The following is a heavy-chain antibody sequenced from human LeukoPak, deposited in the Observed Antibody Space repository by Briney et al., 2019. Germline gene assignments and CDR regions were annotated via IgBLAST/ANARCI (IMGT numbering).Heavy chain of an antibody. Sequence: GASAKVSCKASGYTFTGYYMHWVRQAPGQGLEWMGRINPNSGGTNYAQRFQGRVTMTRDTSISTAYMELSRLRSDDTAVYYCAAEPLATFGFDYWGQGTLVTVAS. CDR3: AAEPLATFGFDY. J-gene: IGHJ4*02. CDR1: GYTFTGYY. V-gene: IGHV1-2*06. D-gene: IGHD3-10*02. CDR2: INPNSGGT.